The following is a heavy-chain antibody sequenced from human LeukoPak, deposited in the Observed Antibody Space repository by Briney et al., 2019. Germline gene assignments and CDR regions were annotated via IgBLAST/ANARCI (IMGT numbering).Heavy chain of an antibody. J-gene: IGHJ4*02. V-gene: IGHV3-33*01. Sequence: GGSLRLSCAASGFTFSSYGMHWVRQAPGKGLEWVAVIWYDGSNKYYADSVKGRFTISRDNSKNTLYLQMNSLRAEDTAVYYCAGDQVDGVVGVYFDYWGQGTLVTVSS. D-gene: IGHD3-3*01. CDR1: GFTFSSYG. CDR2: IWYDGSNK. CDR3: AGDQVDGVVGVYFDY.